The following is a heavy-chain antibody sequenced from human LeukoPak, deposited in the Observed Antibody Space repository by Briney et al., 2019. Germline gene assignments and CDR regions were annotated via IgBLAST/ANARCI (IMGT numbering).Heavy chain of an antibody. Sequence: PSETLSLTCTVSGGSISSSSYYWGWIRQPPGKGLEWIGSIYYSGSSYYNPSLKSRITISVDRSKNQFSLKLSSVTAADTAVYYCARQGAVIGAFDIWGQGTMVTVSS. CDR3: ARQGAVIGAFDI. CDR2: IYYSGSS. V-gene: IGHV4-39*01. D-gene: IGHD2-21*01. CDR1: GGSISSSSYY. J-gene: IGHJ3*02.